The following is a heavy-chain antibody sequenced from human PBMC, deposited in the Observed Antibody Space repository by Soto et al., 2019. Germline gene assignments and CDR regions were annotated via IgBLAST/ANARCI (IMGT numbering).Heavy chain of an antibody. CDR1: GYTFTSYG. CDR2: SSAYNGNT. Sequence: QVQLVQSGAEVKKPGASVKVSCKASGYTFTSYGISWVRQAPGQGLEWMGWSSAYNGNTNYAQKLQGRVTMTTDTSTSTDYMELRSLRSDDTAVYYCARDPGRSYDFWTFDYWGQGTLVTVSS. V-gene: IGHV1-18*01. J-gene: IGHJ4*02. D-gene: IGHD3-3*01. CDR3: ARDPGRSYDFWTFDY.